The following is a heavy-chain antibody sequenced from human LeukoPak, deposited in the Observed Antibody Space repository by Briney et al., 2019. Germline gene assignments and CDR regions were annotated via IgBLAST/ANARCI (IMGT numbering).Heavy chain of an antibody. J-gene: IGHJ3*02. V-gene: IGHV3-23*01. D-gene: IGHD2-21*02. CDR3: AHGGSAMTDAPHGEVVTTTLDGFDI. CDR2: VSGSGGRT. Sequence: GGSLRLSCVASGFAFSAYALSWVRHTLGKGLEWVSTVSGSGGRTFYADSVKVRFTISRDNSKKTVSLQMNSLRVDDTAVYYCAHGGSAMTDAPHGEVVTTTLDGFDIWGQGSMVTVSS. CDR1: GFAFSAYA.